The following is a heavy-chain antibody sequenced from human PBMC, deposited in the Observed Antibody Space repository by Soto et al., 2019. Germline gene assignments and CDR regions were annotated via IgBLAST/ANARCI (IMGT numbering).Heavy chain of an antibody. CDR2: IYSSGST. J-gene: IGHJ3*01. D-gene: IGHD3-22*01. CDR3: ATRPLLPGAP. V-gene: IGHV3-53*02. Sequence: EVQLGETGAGMIQPGGSLRLSCAASGFTFSSNDMNWVRQAPGKGLEWVSLIYSSGSTSYADSVKGRFTISRDNSKNTLYLQMSSLRVEDTAVYYFATRPLLPGAPWGQGTMVTVSS. CDR1: GFTFSSND.